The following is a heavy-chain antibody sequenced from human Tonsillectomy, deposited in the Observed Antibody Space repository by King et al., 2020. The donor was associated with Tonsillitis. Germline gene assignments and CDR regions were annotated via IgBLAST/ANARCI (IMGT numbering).Heavy chain of an antibody. CDR2: ISGDGGTT. V-gene: IGHV3-23*04. CDR1: GFTLRRYA. J-gene: IGHJ4*02. D-gene: IGHD6-6*01. Sequence: VQLVESGGGLVQPGGSLSLSCAASGFTLRRYAMSWVRQAPGKGLIWVSAISGDGGTTYYADSVKGRCTISRDNSKNTLFLQMNSLSAADTAIYYCAKGEGSSSFPDYWGQGTLVSVSS. CDR3: AKGEGSSSFPDY.